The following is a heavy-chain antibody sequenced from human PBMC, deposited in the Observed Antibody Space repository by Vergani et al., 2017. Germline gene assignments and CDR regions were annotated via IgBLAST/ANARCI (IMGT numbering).Heavy chain of an antibody. CDR2: IWDDGSKK. J-gene: IGHJ4*02. CDR1: GFTLSSHA. V-gene: IGHV3-33*06. D-gene: IGHD6-19*01. CDR3: AKEQYSSGWYFNSGYFDY. Sequence: QVQLEESGGGVVQPGRSLRLSCAGSGFTLSSHAMHWVRQAPGKGLEWVALIWDDGSKKNYGDSMKGRFTISRDNSKDTLYLEMNSLRAEDTAVYYCAKEQYSSGWYFNSGYFDYWGQGTLVTVSS.